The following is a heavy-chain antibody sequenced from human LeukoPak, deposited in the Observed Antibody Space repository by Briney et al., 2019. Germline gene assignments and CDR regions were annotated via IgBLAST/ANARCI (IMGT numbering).Heavy chain of an antibody. J-gene: IGHJ4*02. CDR2: TFYRSKWYT. D-gene: IGHD6-13*01. CDR3: AREAAGNFDF. CDR1: GDSVSSNSAA. V-gene: IGHV6-1*01. Sequence: SQTLSLTCAISGDSVSSNSAAWNWIRQSPSRGLEWLGRTFYRSKWYTEYAVSVKSRLTINPDTSKNHFYLQLNSVTPEDTAMYYYAREAAGNFDFWGQATLVTVSS.